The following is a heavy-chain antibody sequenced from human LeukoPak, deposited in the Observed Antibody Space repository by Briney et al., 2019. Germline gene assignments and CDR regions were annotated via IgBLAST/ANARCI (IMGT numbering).Heavy chain of an antibody. D-gene: IGHD3-22*01. CDR1: GGSISSSNW. V-gene: IGHV4-4*02. J-gene: IGHJ6*02. CDR3: ARETYDSSGYYFYYYGMDV. Sequence: PSGTLSLTCAVSGGSISSSNWWSWVRQPPGKGLEWIGEIYHSGSTNYNPSLKSRVTISVDKSKNQFSLKLSSVTAADTAVYYCARETYDSSGYYFYYYGMDVWGQGTTVTDSS. CDR2: IYHSGST.